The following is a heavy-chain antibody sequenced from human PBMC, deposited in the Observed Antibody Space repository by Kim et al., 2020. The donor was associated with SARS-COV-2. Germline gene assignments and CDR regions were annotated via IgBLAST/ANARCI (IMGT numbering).Heavy chain of an antibody. V-gene: IGHV3-9*01. CDR1: GFTFDDYA. Sequence: GGSLRLSCAASGFTFDDYAMHWVRQAPGKGLEWVSGISWNSGSIGYADSVKGRFTISRDNAKNSLYLQMNSLRAEDTALYYCAKDNYYDSSGGWFDPWGQGTLVTVSS. D-gene: IGHD3-22*01. CDR3: AKDNYYDSSGGWFDP. J-gene: IGHJ5*02. CDR2: ISWNSGSI.